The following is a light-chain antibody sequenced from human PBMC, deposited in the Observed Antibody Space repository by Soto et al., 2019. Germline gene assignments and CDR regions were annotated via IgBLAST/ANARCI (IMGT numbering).Light chain of an antibody. J-gene: IGKJ2*01. Sequence: DIQMTQSPSTLSASVGDRVTITCRASQSISSWLAWYQQKPGKAPKLLIYKASSLESGVPSRFSGSGSGTELTLTISSPQPDDFASYYCQQYNIYAPYTFGQGTKLEIK. CDR3: QQYNIYAPYT. CDR2: KAS. V-gene: IGKV1-5*03. CDR1: QSISSW.